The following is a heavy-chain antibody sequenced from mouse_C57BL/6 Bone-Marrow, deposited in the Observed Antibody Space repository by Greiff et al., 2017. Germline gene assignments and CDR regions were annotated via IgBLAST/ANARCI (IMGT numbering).Heavy chain of an antibody. CDR2: ISSGGDYI. CDR3: TRGEYYGSLDY. D-gene: IGHD1-1*01. V-gene: IGHV5-9-1*02. J-gene: IGHJ2*01. Sequence: EVKLVESGEGLVKPGGSLKLSCAASGFTFSSYTMSWVRQTPEKRLEWVAYISSGGDYIYYADTVKGRFTISRDNARNTLYLQMSSLKSEDTAMYYCTRGEYYGSLDYWGQGTTLTVSA. CDR1: GFTFSSYT.